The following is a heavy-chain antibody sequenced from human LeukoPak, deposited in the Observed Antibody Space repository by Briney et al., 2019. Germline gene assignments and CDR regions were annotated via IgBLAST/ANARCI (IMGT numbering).Heavy chain of an antibody. V-gene: IGHV3-23*01. Sequence: GGSLRLSCAASGFTFSGYAMNWVRQAPGKGLEWVSRISDSGGTIHHADSVQGRFTMSRDNSKNTLYLQMNSLRAEDTAVYYCAKSREGYYFDYWGQGTLVTVSS. D-gene: IGHD5-24*01. J-gene: IGHJ4*02. CDR3: AKSREGYYFDY. CDR2: ISDSGGTI. CDR1: GFTFSGYA.